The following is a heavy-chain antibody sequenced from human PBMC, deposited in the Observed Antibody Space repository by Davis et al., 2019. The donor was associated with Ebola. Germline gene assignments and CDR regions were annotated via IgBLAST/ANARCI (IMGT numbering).Heavy chain of an antibody. CDR2: TYYKSKWYN. CDR1: GDSVSTAG. D-gene: IGHD5-18*01. V-gene: IGHV6-1*01. J-gene: IGHJ6*04. CDR3: ARGWLRGGMDV. Sequence: HSQTLSLTCAISGDSVSTAGWNWIRQSPSRGLEWPGRTYYKSKWYNDYAASVKSRITINPDTSKNQFTLQLTSVTPEDTALYYCARGWLRGGMDVWGEGTTVTVSS.